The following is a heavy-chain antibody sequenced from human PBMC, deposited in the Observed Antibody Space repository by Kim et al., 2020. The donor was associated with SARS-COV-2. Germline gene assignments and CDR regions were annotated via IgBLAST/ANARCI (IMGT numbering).Heavy chain of an antibody. Sequence: ADPGKRRFTISRDNAKNTRYLQMNSLRAEDTAVYYCARDPGIAALFDPWGQGTLVTVSS. V-gene: IGHV3-74*01. D-gene: IGHD6-25*01. CDR3: ARDPGIAALFDP. J-gene: IGHJ5*02.